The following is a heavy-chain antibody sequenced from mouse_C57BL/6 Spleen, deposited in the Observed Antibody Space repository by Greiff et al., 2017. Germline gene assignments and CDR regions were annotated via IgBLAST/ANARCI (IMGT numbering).Heavy chain of an antibody. Sequence: EVQRVESGGGLVKPGGSLKLSCAASGFTFSSYAMSWVRQTPEKRLEWVATISDGGSYPSSPDNVKGRFTISRDNAKNNLYLQLSQLKSEDTAMYYCARGGPVFFAYWGQGTLVTVSA. V-gene: IGHV5-4*01. CDR1: GFTFSSYA. CDR2: ISDGGSYP. CDR3: ARGGPVFFAY. J-gene: IGHJ3*01.